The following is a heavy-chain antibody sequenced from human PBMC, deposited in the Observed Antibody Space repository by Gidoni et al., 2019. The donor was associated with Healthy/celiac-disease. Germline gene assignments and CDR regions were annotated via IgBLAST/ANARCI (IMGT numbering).Heavy chain of an antibody. V-gene: IGHV1-69*01. CDR1: GCTFSSYA. J-gene: IGHJ5*02. CDR3: ARGEASGGSCCGRFDP. D-gene: IGHD2-15*01. CDR2: IIPIFGTA. Sequence: QVQLVQSGAEVKKPGSSVKVSCKSSGCTFSSYAISWVRQAPGQGLEWMGGIIPIFGTANYAQKFQGRVTITADESTSTAYMELSSLRSEDTAVYYCARGEASGGSCCGRFDPWGQGTLVTVSS.